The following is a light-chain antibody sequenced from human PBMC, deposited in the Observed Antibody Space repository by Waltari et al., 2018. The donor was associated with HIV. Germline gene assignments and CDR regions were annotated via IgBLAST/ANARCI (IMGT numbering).Light chain of an antibody. CDR3: SSYTSSTYVV. CDR2: DVS. V-gene: IGLV2-14*03. Sequence: QSALTQPASVSGSPGQSITISCTGTSNDVGGYNYVSWYQQHPGKVPKLMINDVSNRPSGVSYRFSGSKSGNTASLTISGLQAEDEADYYCSSYTSSTYVVLGGGTKLTVL. CDR1: SNDVGGYNY. J-gene: IGLJ2*01.